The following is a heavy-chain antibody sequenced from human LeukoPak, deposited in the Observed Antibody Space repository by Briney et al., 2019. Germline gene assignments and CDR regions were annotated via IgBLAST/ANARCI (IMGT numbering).Heavy chain of an antibody. J-gene: IGHJ6*03. Sequence: PGGSLRLSCAASGFTFSSYWMSWVRQAPGKGLEWVANIKQDGSEKYYVDSVKGRFTISRDNAKNSLYLQMNSLRAEDTAVYYCASWVRSVGYYYYYYMDVWGKGTTVTVSS. CDR2: IKQDGSEK. D-gene: IGHD3-16*01. CDR1: GFTFSSYW. CDR3: ASWVRSVGYYYYYYMDV. V-gene: IGHV3-7*01.